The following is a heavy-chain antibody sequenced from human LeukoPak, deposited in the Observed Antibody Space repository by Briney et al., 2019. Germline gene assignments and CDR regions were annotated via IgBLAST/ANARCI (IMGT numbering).Heavy chain of an antibody. CDR2: INAGDGNT. Sequence: ASVKVSCKASGYTFTSYAMHWVRQAPGQRLEWMGWINAGDGNTKYSQKFQGRVTITADESTSTAYMELSSLRPEDTAVYYCAKNYDFLTGYANWGQGTLVTVSS. CDR1: GYTFTSYA. CDR3: AKNYDFLTGYAN. J-gene: IGHJ4*02. D-gene: IGHD3-9*01. V-gene: IGHV1-3*01.